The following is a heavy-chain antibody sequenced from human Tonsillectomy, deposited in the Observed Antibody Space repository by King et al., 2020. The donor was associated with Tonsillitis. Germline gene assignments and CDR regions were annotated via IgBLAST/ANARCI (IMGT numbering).Heavy chain of an antibody. CDR2: SSPIFGAT. J-gene: IGHJ6*02. CDR1: GGTFNNYG. CDR3: ARRGIINYGMDV. V-gene: IGHV1-69*01. D-gene: IGHD2-15*01. Sequence: QLVQSGAEVKKPGSSLKVSCKSSGGTFNNYGISWVRQAPGQGLEWMGGSSPIFGATNYAQKFQGRVTITADESTRTADMELSSLRSDDTAVYYCARRGIINYGMDVWGQGTTVIVSS.